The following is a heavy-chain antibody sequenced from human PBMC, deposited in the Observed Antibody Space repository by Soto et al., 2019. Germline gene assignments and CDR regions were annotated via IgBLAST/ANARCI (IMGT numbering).Heavy chain of an antibody. V-gene: IGHV1-3*05. CDR2: MNGGNGNT. CDR1: GYTFTSYA. D-gene: IGHD1-1*01. J-gene: IGHJ4*02. CDR3: ARGRGYNWNDFDY. Sequence: QVQLVQSGAEEKKPGASVKVSCKTSGYTFTSYAMHWVRQAPGQRLEWMGWMNGGNGNTKYSQKFQGRVTITRDTSASTAYMELSSLRSEDTAVYYCARGRGYNWNDFDYWGQGTLVTVSS.